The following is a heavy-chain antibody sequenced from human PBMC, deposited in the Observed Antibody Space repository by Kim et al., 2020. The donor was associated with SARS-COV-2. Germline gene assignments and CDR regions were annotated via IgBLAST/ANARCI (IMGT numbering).Heavy chain of an antibody. CDR2: GSNK. J-gene: IGHJ4*02. CDR3: AKDPYYEL. Sequence: GSNKYYADSVKGRFTISRDNSKNTLYLQMNSLRAEDTAVYYCAKDPYYELWGQGTLVTVSS. V-gene: IGHV3-30*02. D-gene: IGHD3-22*01.